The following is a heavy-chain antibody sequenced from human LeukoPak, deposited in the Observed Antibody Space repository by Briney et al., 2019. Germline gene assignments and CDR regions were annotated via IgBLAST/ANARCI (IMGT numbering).Heavy chain of an antibody. Sequence: GGSLRLSCAASGFTFSNFGVNWVRQAPGKGLEWVSYISSRSSTIYYADSVKGRCTISRDNAKNSLYLQMNSLRAEDTAVYYCAKGEGSGSYYQVGYFDYWGQGTLVTVSS. V-gene: IGHV3-48*04. CDR2: ISSRSSTI. J-gene: IGHJ4*02. CDR3: AKGEGSGSYYQVGYFDY. D-gene: IGHD3-10*01. CDR1: GFTFSNFG.